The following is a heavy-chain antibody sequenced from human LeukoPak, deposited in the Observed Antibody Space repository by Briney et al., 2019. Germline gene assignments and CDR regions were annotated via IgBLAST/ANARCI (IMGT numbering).Heavy chain of an antibody. J-gene: IGHJ3*02. CDR1: GFTFSSFG. CDR2: ITSSGGST. CDR3: TGFAARGDAFDI. D-gene: IGHD6-6*01. Sequence: GGSLRLSCSASGFTFSSFGMHWVRQAPGKGLEYVSAITSSGGSTCYADSVKGRFTISRDNSKNTLYLQMSSLRVDDTAVYYCTGFAARGDAFDIWGQGTMVSVSS. V-gene: IGHV3-64D*06.